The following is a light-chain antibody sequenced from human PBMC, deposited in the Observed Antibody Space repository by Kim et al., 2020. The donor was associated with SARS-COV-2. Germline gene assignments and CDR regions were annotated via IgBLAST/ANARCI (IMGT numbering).Light chain of an antibody. CDR3: EQYNHWPPIT. J-gene: IGKJ5*01. CDR2: GAS. V-gene: IGKV3-15*01. Sequence: EIVMTQSPATLSVSPGDRATLSCRASQSVRTNVAWYQHKAGQAPRLLIYGASTRATGIPARFSGSGSGREFTLTISSLQSEDFAFYYCEQYNHWPPITFGQGTRLEIK. CDR1: QSVRTN.